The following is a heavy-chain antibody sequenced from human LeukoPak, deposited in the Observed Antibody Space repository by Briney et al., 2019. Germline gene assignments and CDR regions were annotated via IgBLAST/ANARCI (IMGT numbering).Heavy chain of an antibody. D-gene: IGHD2-8*01. Sequence: PGGSLRLSCAASGFKFDDYGMRWVRQAPGKGLEWVSGISWNGGNTCYADSVKGRFTISRDNAKNSLFLQVNSLRADDTAFYYCAREGIYCVNGVCYLDYWGQGTLVTVSS. V-gene: IGHV3-20*04. CDR2: ISWNGGNT. J-gene: IGHJ4*02. CDR3: AREGIYCVNGVCYLDY. CDR1: GFKFDDYG.